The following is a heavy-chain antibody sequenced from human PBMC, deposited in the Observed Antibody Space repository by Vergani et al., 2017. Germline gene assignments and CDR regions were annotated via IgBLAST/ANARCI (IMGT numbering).Heavy chain of an antibody. CDR3: AIVTDYHDSSGYYLDY. V-gene: IGHV1-24*01. J-gene: IGHJ4*02. CDR2: FDPEHGEV. CDR1: GYRLTELT. D-gene: IGHD3-22*01. Sequence: QVQLVQSGSEVRKTGASVKVSCQVSGYRLTELTIHWVRQAPGKGLEWMGGFDPEHGEVTFAHHIQGRVTMTEDRSTDTAYMELSSLRPEDTALYYCAIVTDYHDSSGYYLDYWGQGTLVTVSS.